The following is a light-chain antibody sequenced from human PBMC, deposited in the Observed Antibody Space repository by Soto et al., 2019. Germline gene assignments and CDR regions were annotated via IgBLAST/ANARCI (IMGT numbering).Light chain of an antibody. CDR3: QQYYSTPGT. Sequence: EIVLTQSPGTLSLSPGERATLSCRASQSVSSSYLAWYQQKPGQPPKLLIYWASTRESGVPDRFSGSGSGTDFTLTISSLQAEDVAVYYCQQYYSTPGTFGQGTKVEIK. CDR1: QSVSSSY. CDR2: WAS. J-gene: IGKJ1*01. V-gene: IGKV4-1*01.